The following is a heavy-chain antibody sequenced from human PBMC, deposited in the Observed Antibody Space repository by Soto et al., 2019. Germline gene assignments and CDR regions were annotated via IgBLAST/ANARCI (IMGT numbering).Heavy chain of an antibody. CDR3: AKNQHAMAHDY. Sequence: GGSLSLSCAASGFTFSNYAMSWVRQAPGKELEWVSTISSSGASTDYADSVKGRFTISRDNSQNTLNLQMNSLRAEDTAIYYCAKNQHAMAHDYWGPGTLVTVSS. V-gene: IGHV3-23*01. J-gene: IGHJ4*02. CDR1: GFTFSNYA. D-gene: IGHD2-8*01. CDR2: ISSSGAST.